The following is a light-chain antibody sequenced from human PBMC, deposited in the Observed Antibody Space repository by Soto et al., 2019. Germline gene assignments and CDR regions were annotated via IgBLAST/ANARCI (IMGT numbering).Light chain of an antibody. CDR2: EVR. J-gene: IGLJ3*02. V-gene: IGLV2-14*01. CDR1: SSDVGGYKY. Sequence: QSALTQPASVSGSPGQSITISCTGTSSDVGGYKYVSWYQQHPGKAPKLIINEVRNRPSGVSNRFSGSKSGNTASLTISGLQAEDEADYYCSSYTRSATWVFGGGTKLTVL. CDR3: SSYTRSATWV.